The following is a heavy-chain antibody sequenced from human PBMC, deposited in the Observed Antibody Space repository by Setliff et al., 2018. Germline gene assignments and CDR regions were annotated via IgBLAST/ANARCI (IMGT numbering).Heavy chain of an antibody. D-gene: IGHD3-10*01. CDR1: GFAFDSYA. CDR2: IFHDGRDI. V-gene: IGHV3-33*03. J-gene: IGHJ4*02. CDR3: VGSGTCSY. Sequence: GGSLRLSCAASGFAFDSYAMHWVRQAPGKGLEWVAIIFHDGRDIYYGDSVQGRFAISRDNAKNSLSLQMNSLRAEDTAVYYCVGSGTCSYWGQGILVTVSS.